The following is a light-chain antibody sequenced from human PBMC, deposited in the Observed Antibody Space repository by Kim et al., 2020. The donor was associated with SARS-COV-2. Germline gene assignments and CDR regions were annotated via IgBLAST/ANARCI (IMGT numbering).Light chain of an antibody. CDR1: SSDVGGYNY. CDR3: SSYTSSSTYV. Sequence: QSVLTQPASVSGSPGQSITISCTGTSSDVGGYNYVSWYQQHPGKAPKLMIYDVSKRPSGVSNRFSGSKSGNTASLTISGLQAEDEADYYCSSYTSSSTYVFGTGTKVTGL. V-gene: IGLV2-14*01. CDR2: DVS. J-gene: IGLJ1*01.